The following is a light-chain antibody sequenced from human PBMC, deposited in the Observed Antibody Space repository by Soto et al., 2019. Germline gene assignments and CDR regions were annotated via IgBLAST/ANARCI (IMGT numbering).Light chain of an antibody. CDR2: SNN. Sequence: VLTQPPSASGTPGQRVTISCSGSSSNIGSNTVNWYQQLPGTAPKLLIYSNNQRPSGVPDRFSGSKSGTSASLAISGLQSEDEADYYCAAWDDSLNGYVFGTGT. J-gene: IGLJ1*01. CDR1: SSNIGSNT. V-gene: IGLV1-44*01. CDR3: AAWDDSLNGYV.